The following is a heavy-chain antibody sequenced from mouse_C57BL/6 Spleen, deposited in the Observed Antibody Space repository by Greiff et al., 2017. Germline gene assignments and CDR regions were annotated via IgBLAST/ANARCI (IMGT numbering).Heavy chain of an antibody. CDR3: AYSNYGVFDY. V-gene: IGHV3-6*01. D-gene: IGHD2-5*01. Sequence: EVKLQESGPGLVKPSQSLSLTCSVTGYSITSGYYWNWIRQFPGNKLEWMGYISYDGSNNYNPSLKNRISITRDTSKNQFFLQLNSVTTEDTATYYCAYSNYGVFDYWGQGTTLTVSS. CDR1: GYSITSGYY. J-gene: IGHJ2*01. CDR2: ISYDGSN.